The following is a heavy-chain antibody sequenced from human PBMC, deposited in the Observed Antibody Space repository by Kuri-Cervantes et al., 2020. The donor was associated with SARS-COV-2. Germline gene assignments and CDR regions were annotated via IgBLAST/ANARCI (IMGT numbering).Heavy chain of an antibody. CDR2: MNPNSGNT. D-gene: IGHD1-1*01. Sequence: ASVKVSCKASGYTFTSYDINWVRQATGQGLEWMGWMNPNSGNTGYAQKLQGRVTITRNTSISTAYMELSSLRSEDTAVYYCARGLFSILWTQNNWFDPWGQGTLVTVSS. J-gene: IGHJ5*02. CDR1: GYTFTSYD. V-gene: IGHV1-8*03. CDR3: ARGLFSILWTQNNWFDP.